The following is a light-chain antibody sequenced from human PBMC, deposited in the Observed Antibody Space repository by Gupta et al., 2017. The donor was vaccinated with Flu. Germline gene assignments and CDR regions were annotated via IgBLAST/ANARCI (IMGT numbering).Light chain of an antibody. V-gene: IGKV1-39*01. Sequence: DIQMTQSPSSLSASMGDRVVITCRASHNVVRFLPWYQQKPGKAPELIIYLASNLETGVPSRFSGSGSGTEFTLTINNLQPEDFATYYCQQGYNTPRTFGPGTKVEL. CDR2: LAS. J-gene: IGKJ1*01. CDR1: HNVVRF. CDR3: QQGYNTPRT.